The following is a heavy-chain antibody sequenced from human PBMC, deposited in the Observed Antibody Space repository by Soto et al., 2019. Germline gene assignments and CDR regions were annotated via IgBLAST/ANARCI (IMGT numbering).Heavy chain of an antibody. D-gene: IGHD4-17*01. J-gene: IGHJ3*02. V-gene: IGHV1-18*04. Sequence: ASLKVSCKASGYTFTSFGIRWVRQAPGQVLEWMGWISGNDGNKNYAQKIQGRVTMTTDTSTSTAYMELRSLRSDDTAVYYCARDPTVVSPDAFDIWGQGTMVTVSS. CDR2: ISGNDGNK. CDR3: ARDPTVVSPDAFDI. CDR1: GYTFTSFG.